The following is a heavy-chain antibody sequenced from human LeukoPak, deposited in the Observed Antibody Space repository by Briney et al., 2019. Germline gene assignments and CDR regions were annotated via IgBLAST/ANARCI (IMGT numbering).Heavy chain of an antibody. Sequence: GGSLRLSCAASGFTFSSYAMSWVRQSPGKGLEWISYIGGGGDAIYYAESVRGRFTISRDNARNSVYLQVNSLRVEDTAVYYCVRGGQGRDDYFDYWGQGTLVTVSS. CDR2: IGGGGDAI. CDR1: GFTFSSYA. V-gene: IGHV3-48*04. CDR3: VRGGQGRDDYFDY. J-gene: IGHJ4*02.